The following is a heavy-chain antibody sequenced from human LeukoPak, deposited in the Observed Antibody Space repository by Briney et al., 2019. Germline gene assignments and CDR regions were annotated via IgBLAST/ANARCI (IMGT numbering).Heavy chain of an antibody. J-gene: IGHJ4*02. CDR1: GFTFSSYA. CDR3: ARDPLSSSSFDL. V-gene: IGHV3-64*01. D-gene: IGHD6-13*01. CDR2: ISNNGGST. Sequence: GGSLRLSCAASGFTFSSYAMHWVRQAPGKGLEYVSAISNNGGSTYYANSVKGRFTISRDNSKNTLYLQMGSLRAEDMAVYYCARDPLSSSSFDLWGQGTLVTVSS.